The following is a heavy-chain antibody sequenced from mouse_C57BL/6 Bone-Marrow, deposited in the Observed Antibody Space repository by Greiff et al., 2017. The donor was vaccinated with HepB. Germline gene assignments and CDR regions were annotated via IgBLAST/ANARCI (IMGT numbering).Heavy chain of an antibody. J-gene: IGHJ2*01. CDR1: GFNIKDDY. CDR3: RLEYYGSLYYFDY. D-gene: IGHD1-1*01. V-gene: IGHV14-4*01. Sequence: VQLQQSGAELVRPGASVKLSCTASGFNIKDDYMHWVKQRPEQGLEWIGWIDPENGDTEYASKFQGKATITADTSSNTAYLQLSSLTSEDTAVYYCRLEYYGSLYYFDYWGQGTTLTVSS. CDR2: IDPENGDT.